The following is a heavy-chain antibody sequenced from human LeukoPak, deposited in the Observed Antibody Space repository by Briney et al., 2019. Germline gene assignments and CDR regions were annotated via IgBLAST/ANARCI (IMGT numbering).Heavy chain of an antibody. J-gene: IGHJ6*02. CDR2: ISAHNGNT. V-gene: IGHV1-18*01. CDR3: ARENREWLPDAGYYYYGMDV. D-gene: IGHD3-3*01. CDR1: GYTFTSHG. Sequence: ASVKVSCKASGYTFTSHGISWVRQAPGQGLEWMGWISAHNGNTNYAQKLQGRVTMTTDTSTSTAYMELRSLRSDDTAVYYCARENREWLPDAGYYYYGMDVWGQGTTVTVSS.